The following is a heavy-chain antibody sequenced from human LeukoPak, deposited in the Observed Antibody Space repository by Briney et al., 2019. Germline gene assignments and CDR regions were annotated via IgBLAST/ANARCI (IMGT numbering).Heavy chain of an antibody. V-gene: IGHV4-59*12. CDR2: IYYSGST. Sequence: SETLSLTCTVSGGSISSYYWSWIRQPPGKGLEWIGYIYYSGSTNYNPSLKSRVTISVDTSKNQFSLKLSSVTAADTAVYYCARGSLERRERYMDVWGKGTTVTVSS. J-gene: IGHJ6*03. CDR3: ARGSLERRERYMDV. CDR1: GGSISSYY. D-gene: IGHD1-1*01.